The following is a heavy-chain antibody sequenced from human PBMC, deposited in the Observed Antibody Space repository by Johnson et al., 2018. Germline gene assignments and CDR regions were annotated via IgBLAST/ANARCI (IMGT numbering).Heavy chain of an antibody. J-gene: IGHJ3*02. V-gene: IGHV3-15*07. CDR2: IRSKADGGTT. Sequence: EVQLVESGGGLVQPGRSLRLSCAASGFTFNNAWMNWVRQAPGKGLEWVGRIRSKADGGTTDYAAPVKGRFTISRDASKNTPSLQMNSLKTEDTAVYYCNTDPQIGHYDSSGYLFDSWGQGTMVTVSS. D-gene: IGHD3-22*01. CDR3: NTDPQIGHYDSSGYLFDS. CDR1: GFTFNNAW.